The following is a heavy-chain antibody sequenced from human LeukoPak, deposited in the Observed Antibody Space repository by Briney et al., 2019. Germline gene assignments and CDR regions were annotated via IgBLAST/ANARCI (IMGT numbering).Heavy chain of an antibody. J-gene: IGHJ4*02. Sequence: PSETLSLTCSVFGTSISSLYWSWIRQPPGKGLEWIGYTYYTGSTNYNPSLKSPVTIFVDTSKNQFSLRLSSVTAADTAVYYCARHRAYSSSSPFDYWGQGTLVTVSS. V-gene: IGHV4-59*08. CDR3: ARHRAYSSSSPFDY. CDR2: TYYTGST. D-gene: IGHD6-6*01. CDR1: GTSISSLY.